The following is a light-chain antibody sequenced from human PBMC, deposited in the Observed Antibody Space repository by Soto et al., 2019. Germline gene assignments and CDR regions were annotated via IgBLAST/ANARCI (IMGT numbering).Light chain of an antibody. CDR3: MQALQSPRT. J-gene: IGKJ2*01. CDR2: LGS. V-gene: IGKV2-28*01. CDR1: QSLLHTNGYNY. Sequence: DIVMTQSPLSLPVTPGEPASISCKSSQSLLHTNGYNYVDWYLQKPGQSPQLLFYLGSSRVSGVPDRFSGGGSGINFTLRISRVKAEDVGVYSCMQALQSPRTFGQGTKLEMK.